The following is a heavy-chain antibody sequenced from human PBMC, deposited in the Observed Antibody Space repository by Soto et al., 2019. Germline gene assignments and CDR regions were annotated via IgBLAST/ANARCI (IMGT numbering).Heavy chain of an antibody. CDR2: IYYSGST. CDR1: GCSISSYY. Sequence: PSETLSLTCTVSGCSISSYYWSWIRQPPGKGLEWIGYIYYSGSTNYNPSLKSRVTISVDTSKNQFSLKLSSVTAADTAVYYCARLVGDPEIYYYYYGMDVWGQGTTVTVSS. V-gene: IGHV4-59*01. CDR3: ARLVGDPEIYYYYYGMDV. J-gene: IGHJ6*02. D-gene: IGHD2-2*01.